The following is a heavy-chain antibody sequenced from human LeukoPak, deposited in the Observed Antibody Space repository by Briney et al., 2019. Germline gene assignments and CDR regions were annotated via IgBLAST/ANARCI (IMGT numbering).Heavy chain of an antibody. CDR3: AKDMGIRYFDY. V-gene: IGHV4-39*07. J-gene: IGHJ4*02. CDR1: GGSISSSSYF. CDR2: IYYSGST. Sequence: SETLSLTCTVAGGSISSSSYFWGWIRQPPGKGLEWVGSIYYSGSTYYNPSLNSRVTISVDTSKNQLSLKLSSVTAADTAVYYCAKDMGIRYFDYWGQGTLVTVSS. D-gene: IGHD7-27*01.